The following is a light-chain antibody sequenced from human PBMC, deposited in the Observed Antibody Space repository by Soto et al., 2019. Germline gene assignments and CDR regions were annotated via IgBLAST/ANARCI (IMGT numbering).Light chain of an antibody. V-gene: IGKV1-5*03. CDR3: QHYNSYSEA. CDR1: QTISSW. J-gene: IGKJ1*01. Sequence: DIQMTQSPSTLSGSVGDRVTITCRASQTISSWLALYQQKPGQAPKLLIYKASTLKSGVPSRFSGSGSGTEFTLTISSLQPDDFATYYCQHYNSYSEAFGQGTKVELK. CDR2: KAS.